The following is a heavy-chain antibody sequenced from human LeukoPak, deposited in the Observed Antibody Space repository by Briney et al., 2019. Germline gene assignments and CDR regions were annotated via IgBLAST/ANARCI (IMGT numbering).Heavy chain of an antibody. CDR2: IYTSGST. J-gene: IGHJ4*02. D-gene: IGHD5-12*01. Sequence: PSETLSLTCTVSGGSIGSYYWSWIRQPPGKGLEWIGYIYTSGSTNYNPSLKSRVTISVDTSKNQFSLKLSSVTAADTAVYYCARLEGYSGYDFPEYYFDYWGQGTLVTVSS. V-gene: IGHV4-4*09. CDR1: GGSIGSYY. CDR3: ARLEGYSGYDFPEYYFDY.